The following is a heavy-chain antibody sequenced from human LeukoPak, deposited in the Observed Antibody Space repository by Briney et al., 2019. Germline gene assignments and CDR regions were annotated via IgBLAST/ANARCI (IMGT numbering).Heavy chain of an antibody. CDR2: ITTGGDYI. D-gene: IGHD3-9*01. V-gene: IGHV3-21*01. J-gene: IGHJ4*02. CDR3: ARGHYDVLAASYKWTPDY. CDR1: GFTFNTFN. Sequence: GGSLRLSCAASGFTFNTFNMNWVRQAPGKGLEWVSSITTGGDYIYYADSVKGRFTTSRDNAKNSLSLQLNSLRVEDTAVYYCARGHYDVLAASYKWTPDYWGQGTLVTVSS.